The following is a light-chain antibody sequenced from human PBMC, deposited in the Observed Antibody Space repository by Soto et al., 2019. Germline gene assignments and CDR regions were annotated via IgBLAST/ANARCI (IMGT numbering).Light chain of an antibody. CDR2: RNH. J-gene: IGLJ2*01. V-gene: IGLV1-44*01. CDR3: AAWDDSLRAVV. Sequence: QSVLTQSPSASATPGQRVTISCSGSGSNIGTYAVNWYQQLPGTAPTLLIFRNHQRPSGVPDRFSGSKSGTSASLAISGPLSPDEAVYYHAAWDDSLRAVVFGGGTKVTVL. CDR1: GSNIGTYA.